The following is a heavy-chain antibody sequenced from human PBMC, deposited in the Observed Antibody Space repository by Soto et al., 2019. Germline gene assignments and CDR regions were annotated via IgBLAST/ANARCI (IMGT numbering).Heavy chain of an antibody. CDR2: IYRGGIT. D-gene: IGHD1-1*01. CDR3: AIGNPDWSDP. V-gene: IGHV4-38-2*01. J-gene: IGHJ5*02. CDR1: GYSISSGLY. Sequence: PSETLSLTCAVSGYSISSGLYWGWIRQPPGKGLEWIGTIYRGGITYYNPSLKSRVTISIDTSKNHFSLRLSSVTATDTAVYFCAIGNPDWSDPWGQGTLVTVSS.